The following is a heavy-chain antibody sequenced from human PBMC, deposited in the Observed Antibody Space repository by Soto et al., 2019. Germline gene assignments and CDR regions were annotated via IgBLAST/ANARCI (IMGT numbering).Heavy chain of an antibody. D-gene: IGHD6-19*01. V-gene: IGHV3-30-3*01. Sequence: QVQLVESGGGVVQPGRSLRLSCAASGFTFSSYAMHWVRQAPGKGLEWVAVISYDGSNKYYADSVKGRFTIYRDNSTNTLNLQMNGLRAENRAFNYCARVVARFQGIAVGGLSGPFDHWGQGTLVTVSS. CDR2: ISYDGSNK. CDR1: GFTFSSYA. CDR3: ARVVARFQGIAVGGLSGPFDH. J-gene: IGHJ4*02.